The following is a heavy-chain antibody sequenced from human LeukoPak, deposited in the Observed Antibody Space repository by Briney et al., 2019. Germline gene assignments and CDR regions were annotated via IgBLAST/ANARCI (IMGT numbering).Heavy chain of an antibody. J-gene: IGHJ3*02. CDR3: ARNTGNDAFDI. V-gene: IGHV4-59*01. CDR1: GGSISSYY. D-gene: IGHD1-26*01. Sequence: SETLSLTCTVSGGSISSYYWSWIRQPPGKGLEWIGYIYYSGSTNYNPSLKSRVTISVDTSKSQFSLKLSSVTAADTAVYYCARNTGNDAFDIWGQGTMVTVSS. CDR2: IYYSGST.